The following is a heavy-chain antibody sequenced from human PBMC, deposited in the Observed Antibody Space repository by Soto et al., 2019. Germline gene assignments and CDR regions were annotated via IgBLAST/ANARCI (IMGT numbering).Heavy chain of an antibody. V-gene: IGHV2-5*01. Sequence: SGPTLVNPTQTLTLTCTFSGFSLITSGVGVGWIRQPAGKALEWLALIYWNDDKRYSPSLKSRLTITKDTSKNQVVLTMAGMDPLDTATYYCAHRPESYGDYIYFDYWGQGTLVTVSS. D-gene: IGHD4-17*01. CDR2: IYWNDDK. CDR3: AHRPESYGDYIYFDY. J-gene: IGHJ4*02. CDR1: GFSLITSGVG.